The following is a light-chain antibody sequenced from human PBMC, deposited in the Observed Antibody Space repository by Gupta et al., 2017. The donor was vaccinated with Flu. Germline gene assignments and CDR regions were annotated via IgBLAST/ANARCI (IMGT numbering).Light chain of an antibody. Sequence: SPATLSLSPGERATLSCRASQSLSTYLAWYQQKPGQAPRLLIYDATNRATGIPARFSGSGSGTDFTLTISSLEPEDFAVYYCQQRSNWPAFGQGTRLEI. CDR2: DAT. CDR3: QQRSNWPA. J-gene: IGKJ5*01. CDR1: QSLSTY. V-gene: IGKV3-11*01.